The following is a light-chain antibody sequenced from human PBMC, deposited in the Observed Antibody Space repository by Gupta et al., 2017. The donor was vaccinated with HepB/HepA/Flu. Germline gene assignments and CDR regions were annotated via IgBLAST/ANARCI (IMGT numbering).Light chain of an antibody. Sequence: DIQMTQSPSSLSASVGDRVTITCRASQSISSYLNWYQQKPGKAPKLLIDAASSLQSGVPSRFSGRGSGTDFTLTISSMPPEDFATYYCQQSYSTPRTFGQGTKVEIK. CDR3: QQSYSTPRT. CDR1: QSISSY. CDR2: AAS. V-gene: IGKV1-39*01. J-gene: IGKJ1*01.